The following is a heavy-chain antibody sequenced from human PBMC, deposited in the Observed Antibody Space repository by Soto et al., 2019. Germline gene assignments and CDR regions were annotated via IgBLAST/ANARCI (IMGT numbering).Heavy chain of an antibody. Sequence: PGGSLRLSCAASGFTFSSYGMHWVRQAPGKGLKWVAVIWYDGSNKYYADSVKGRFTISRDNSKNTLYLQMNSLRAEDTAVYYCARDHDDDYGHPNPAYGMDVWGQGTTVTVSS. CDR1: GFTFSSYG. J-gene: IGHJ6*02. V-gene: IGHV3-33*01. D-gene: IGHD4-17*01. CDR3: ARDHDDDYGHPNPAYGMDV. CDR2: IWYDGSNK.